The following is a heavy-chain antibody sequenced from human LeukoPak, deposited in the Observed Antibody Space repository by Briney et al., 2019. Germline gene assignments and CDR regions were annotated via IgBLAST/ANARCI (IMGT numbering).Heavy chain of an antibody. CDR2: VSNRGST. CDR3: ARDLCDGGSCYPNY. J-gene: IGHJ4*02. V-gene: IGHV4-61*01. D-gene: IGHD2-15*01. Sequence: SETLSLTCTVSNGSVNSGSYYWTWIRQPPGKGLEWIGYVSNRGSTRYNPSLKSRVTISLDTSKIQFSLILSSVTAADTAVYYCARDLCDGGSCYPNYWGQGTLITVSS. CDR1: NGSVNSGSYY.